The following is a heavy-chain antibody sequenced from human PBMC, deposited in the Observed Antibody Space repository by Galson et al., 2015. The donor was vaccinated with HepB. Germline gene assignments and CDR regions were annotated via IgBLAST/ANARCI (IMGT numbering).Heavy chain of an antibody. CDR1: GFSFSTHA. V-gene: IGHV3-33*08. J-gene: IGHJ6*02. CDR3: ARDMSAQSSREYASRYYHYGMDV. Sequence: SLRLSCAASGFSFSTHAMHWVRQAPGKGLEWVALIWFDGSNKFYADSVEGRFTISRDNSKNTLYLQMNSLRAGDTAVYYCARDMSAQSSREYASRYYHYGMDVWGQGTTVTVSS. D-gene: IGHD2-2*01. CDR2: IWFDGSNK.